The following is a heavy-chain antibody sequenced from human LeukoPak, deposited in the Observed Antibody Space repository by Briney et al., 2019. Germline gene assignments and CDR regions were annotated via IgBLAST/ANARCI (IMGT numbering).Heavy chain of an antibody. Sequence: ASVKVSCKASGGTFSTYAINWVRQAPGQGLEWMGWISAYNGNTNYAQKLQGRVTMTTDTSTSTAYMELRSLRSDDTAVYYCARGDYDILTGKTYYFDYWGQGTLVTVSS. CDR2: ISAYNGNT. CDR1: GGTFSTYA. J-gene: IGHJ4*02. V-gene: IGHV1-18*01. D-gene: IGHD3-9*01. CDR3: ARGDYDILTGKTYYFDY.